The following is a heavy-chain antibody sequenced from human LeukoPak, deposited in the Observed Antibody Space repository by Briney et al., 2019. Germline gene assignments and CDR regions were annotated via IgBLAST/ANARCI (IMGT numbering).Heavy chain of an antibody. CDR1: GYTFTSYG. V-gene: IGHV1-18*01. CDR2: ISAYNGNT. D-gene: IGHD2-21*02. J-gene: IGHJ1*01. Sequence: ASVKVSCKASGYTFTSYGISWVRQAPGQGLEWMGWISAYNGNTNYAQKLQGRVTMTTDTSTSTAYMELRSLRSDDTAVYYCAVHCGGDCYKYFQHWGQGTLVTVSS. CDR3: AVHCGGDCYKYFQH.